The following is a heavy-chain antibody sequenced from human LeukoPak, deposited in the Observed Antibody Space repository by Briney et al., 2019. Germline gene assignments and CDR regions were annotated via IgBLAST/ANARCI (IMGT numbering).Heavy chain of an antibody. J-gene: IGHJ4*02. CDR2: ISGDADSI. CDR3: AKKEGGFDH. V-gene: IGHV3-23*01. CDR1: GFTFSNYA. D-gene: IGHD1-26*01. Sequence: PTGGSLRLSCAVSGFTFSNYAMSWVRQAPGRGLEWVSAISGDADSIYYADSVKGRFTISRDNSKNTLYLQMNSLRADDTAVYYCAKKEGGFDHWGQGALVTVSS.